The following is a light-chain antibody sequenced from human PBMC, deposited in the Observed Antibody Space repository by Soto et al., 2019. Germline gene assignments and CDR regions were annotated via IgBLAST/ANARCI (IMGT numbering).Light chain of an antibody. V-gene: IGLV2-14*01. CDR3: SSYTTSSTVV. CDR1: SSDVGGYNY. Sequence: QPVLTQPASVSGSPGQSITISCTGTSSDVGGYNYVSWFRQYPGKAPKIMIYEVSNRPSGVSNRFSGSKSGNTASLTISGLQAEDEADYYCSSYTTSSTVVFGGGTKLTVL. J-gene: IGLJ2*01. CDR2: EVS.